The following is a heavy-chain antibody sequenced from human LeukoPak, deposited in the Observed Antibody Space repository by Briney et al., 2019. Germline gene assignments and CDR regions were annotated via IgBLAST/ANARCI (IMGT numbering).Heavy chain of an antibody. J-gene: IGHJ3*02. CDR1: GYTFTGYY. Sequence: ASVKVSCKASGYTFTGYYMHWVRQAPGQGLEWMGWINPNSGGTNYAQKFQGRVTMTRDTSISTAYMELSRLRSDDTAVYYCAITVTSQLLWYLNDAFDIWGQRTMVTVSS. CDR3: AITVTSQLLWYLNDAFDI. D-gene: IGHD2-2*01. CDR2: INPNSGGT. V-gene: IGHV1-2*02.